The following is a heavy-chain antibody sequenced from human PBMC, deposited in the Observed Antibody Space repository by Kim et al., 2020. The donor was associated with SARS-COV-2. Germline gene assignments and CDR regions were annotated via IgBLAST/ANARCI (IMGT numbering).Heavy chain of an antibody. CDR2: NT. Sequence: NTGYEQKFQGRVTMTRNTSISTAYMELRSLRAEDTAVYYCASSIVGATLDYWGQGTLVTVSS. D-gene: IGHD1-26*01. J-gene: IGHJ4*02. CDR3: ASSIVGATLDY. V-gene: IGHV1-8*01.